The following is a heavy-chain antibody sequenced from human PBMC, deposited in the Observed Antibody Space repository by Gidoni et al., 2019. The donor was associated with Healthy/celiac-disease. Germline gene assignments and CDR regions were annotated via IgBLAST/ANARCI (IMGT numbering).Heavy chain of an antibody. D-gene: IGHD4-17*01. Sequence: QVQLQESGPGLVKPSQTLSLTCTVSGGSISSGSYYWSWIRQPAGKGLEWIGRIYTSGSTNYNPSLKSRVTISVDTSKNQFSLKLSSVTAADTAVYYCARSNPNYGGKVYWGQGTLVTVSS. J-gene: IGHJ4*02. CDR3: ARSNPNYGGKVY. V-gene: IGHV4-61*02. CDR1: GGSISSGSYY. CDR2: IYTSGST.